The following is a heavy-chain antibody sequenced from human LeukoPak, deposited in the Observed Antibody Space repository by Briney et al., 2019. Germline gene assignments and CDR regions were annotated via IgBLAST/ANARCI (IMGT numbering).Heavy chain of an antibody. CDR2: INHSGST. Sequence: SETLSLTCAVYGGSFSGYYWSWIRQPPGKGLEWIGEINHSGSTNYNPSLKSRVTISVDTSKNQFSLKLSSVTAADTAVYYCARHAKLGEMYNWFDPWGQGTLVTVSS. CDR3: ARHAKLGEMYNWFDP. D-gene: IGHD3-16*01. V-gene: IGHV4-34*01. J-gene: IGHJ5*02. CDR1: GGSFSGYY.